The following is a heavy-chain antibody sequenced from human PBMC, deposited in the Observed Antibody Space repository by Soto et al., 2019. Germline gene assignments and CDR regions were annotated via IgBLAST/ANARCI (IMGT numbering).Heavy chain of an antibody. V-gene: IGHV3-21*01. Sequence: KAGWALRLSCAASGFTCSSYSMNWVRQAPGKGLEWVSSISSSSSYIYYADSVKGRFTISRDNAKNSLYLQMNSLRAEDTAVYYCARALDTAMVTVDPRYFDYWGQGTLVTASS. CDR3: ARALDTAMVTVDPRYFDY. D-gene: IGHD5-18*01. J-gene: IGHJ4*02. CDR1: GFTCSSYS. CDR2: ISSSSSYI.